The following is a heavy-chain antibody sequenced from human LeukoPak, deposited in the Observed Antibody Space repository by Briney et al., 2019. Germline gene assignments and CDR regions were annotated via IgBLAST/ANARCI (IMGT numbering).Heavy chain of an antibody. V-gene: IGHV3-23*01. CDR3: AKDPVYSTSQRYFDY. D-gene: IGHD6-13*01. CDR2: ISGSGGSI. J-gene: IGHJ4*02. Sequence: GGSLRLSCETFGFTFSSYTMSWVRQAPGTGLEWVSAISGSGGSIYYADSVKGRFTISKDSSKNTVYLQMNNLRDEDTALYYCAKDPVYSTSQRYFDYWGQGTLVTVSS. CDR1: GFTFSSYT.